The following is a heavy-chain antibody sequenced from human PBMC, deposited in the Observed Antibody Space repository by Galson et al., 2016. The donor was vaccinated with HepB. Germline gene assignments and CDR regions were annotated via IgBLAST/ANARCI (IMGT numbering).Heavy chain of an antibody. CDR2: IYHTGTS. CDR3: ARATVIPGARMVFDP. D-gene: IGHD2-2*01. Sequence: SETLSLTCAVSGASISDSNWWTWVRQVPGKGLEWIGEIYHTGTSNNNPFLNSRFTLSVDTSRNQFSLNITSVNAADTAVYYCARATVIPGARMVFDPWGPGTLVTVSS. V-gene: IGHV4-4*02. J-gene: IGHJ5*02. CDR1: GASISDSNW.